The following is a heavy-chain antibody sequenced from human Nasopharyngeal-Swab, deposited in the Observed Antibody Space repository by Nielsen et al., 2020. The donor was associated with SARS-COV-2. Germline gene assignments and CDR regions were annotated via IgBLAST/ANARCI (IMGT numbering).Heavy chain of an antibody. V-gene: IGHV3-30-3*01. CDR1: GFTFSSYA. Sequence: GGSLRLSCAAYGFTFSSYAMHWVGKAQGKGLEWVAVISYDGSNKYYADSVKGRFTISRDNSKNTLYLQMNSLRAEDTAVYYCARGGEWIQLWLPNFDYWGQGTLVTVSS. CDR2: ISYDGSNK. J-gene: IGHJ4*02. CDR3: ARGGEWIQLWLPNFDY. D-gene: IGHD5-18*01.